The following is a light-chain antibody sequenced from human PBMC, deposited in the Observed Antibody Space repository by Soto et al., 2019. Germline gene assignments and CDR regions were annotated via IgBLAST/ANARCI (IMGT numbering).Light chain of an antibody. CDR1: QSVSYN. CDR3: QQYKNWPPLT. Sequence: DIVMTQSPATLSVSPGETAPLSCRASQSVSYNLAWYQQKPGQGPRLLIYGAFTRATGIPARLSGSGSGTDFTLTISSLQSEDFAVYYCQQYKNWPPLTFGGGTKVEIK. J-gene: IGKJ4*01. V-gene: IGKV3-15*01. CDR2: GAF.